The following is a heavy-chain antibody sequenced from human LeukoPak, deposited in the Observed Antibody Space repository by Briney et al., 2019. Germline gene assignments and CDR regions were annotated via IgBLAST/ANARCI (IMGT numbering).Heavy chain of an antibody. CDR3: ASGYDYYGSGSMGY. D-gene: IGHD3-10*01. J-gene: IGHJ4*02. V-gene: IGHV3-48*04. CDR2: ISSSSSTI. Sequence: GGSLRLSCAASGFTFSSYSMNWVRQAPGKGLEWVSPISSSSSTIYYADSMKGRFTISRDNAKNSLYLQMNSLRGEDTAVYYCASGYDYYGSGSMGYWGQGTLVTVSS. CDR1: GFTFSSYS.